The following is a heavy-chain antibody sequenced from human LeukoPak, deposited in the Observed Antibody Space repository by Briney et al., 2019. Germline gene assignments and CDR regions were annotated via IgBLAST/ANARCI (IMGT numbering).Heavy chain of an antibody. V-gene: IGHV1-18*01. J-gene: IGHJ4*02. CDR3: ARLMTVSGHFDC. CDR2: ISAYNGNT. CDR1: GYTFTSYG. D-gene: IGHD3-3*01. Sequence: ASVTVSCTASGYTFTSYGISWVRQAPGQGLEWMGWISAYNGNTNYAQKLQGRVTMTTDTSTSTAYMELRSLRSDDTAVYYCARLMTVSGHFDCWGQGTLVTVSS.